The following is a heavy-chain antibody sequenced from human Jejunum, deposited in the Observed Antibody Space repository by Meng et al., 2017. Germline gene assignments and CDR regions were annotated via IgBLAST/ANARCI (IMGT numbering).Heavy chain of an antibody. J-gene: IGHJ4*02. CDR1: GGSISSGHW. Sequence: QVQRQESGPGLVKPSGTLSPPCAVSGGSISSGHWWSWVRQSPGEGLQWIGEIHHSGRVTYNPSLKSRVAISVDMSKNQFSLELSSVTAADTAVYYCAKNGAYCLEYWGQGTPVTVSS. CDR3: AKNGAYCLEY. D-gene: IGHD2-8*02. V-gene: IGHV4-4*02. CDR2: IHHSGRV.